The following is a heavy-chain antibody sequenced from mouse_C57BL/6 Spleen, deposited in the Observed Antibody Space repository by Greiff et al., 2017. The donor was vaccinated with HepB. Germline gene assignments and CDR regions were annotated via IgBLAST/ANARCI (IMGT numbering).Heavy chain of an antibody. CDR1: GYTFTSYW. Sequence: QVQLQQPGAELVKPGASVKLSCKASGYTFTSYWMHWVKQRPGRGLEWIGRIDPNSGGTKYNEKFKSKATLTVDKPSSTAYMQLSSLTSEDSAVYYCARGKVRGYDYDGPWFAYWGQGTLVTVSA. J-gene: IGHJ3*01. V-gene: IGHV1-72*01. CDR3: ARGKVRGYDYDGPWFAY. CDR2: IDPNSGGT. D-gene: IGHD2-4*01.